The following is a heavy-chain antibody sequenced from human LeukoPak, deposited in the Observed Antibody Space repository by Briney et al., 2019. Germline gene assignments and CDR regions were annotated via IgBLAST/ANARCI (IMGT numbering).Heavy chain of an antibody. D-gene: IGHD6-13*01. CDR3: ARGGIIAAAHNWFDP. V-gene: IGHV1-69*13. CDR2: IIPIFGSA. Sequence: SVKVSCKASGGTFSSYAISWVRQAPGQGLEWMGGIIPIFGSATYAQKFQGRVTITADESTSTAYIELSSLTSEDTAVYYCARGGIIAAAHNWFDPWGQGTLVTVSS. CDR1: GGTFSSYA. J-gene: IGHJ5*02.